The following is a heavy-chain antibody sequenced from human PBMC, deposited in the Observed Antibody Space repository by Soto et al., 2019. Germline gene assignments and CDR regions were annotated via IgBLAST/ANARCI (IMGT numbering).Heavy chain of an antibody. D-gene: IGHD6-19*01. CDR1: RFTFSDYV. Sequence: QVQLVVAGGGVVQPWRSLRLSCAASRFTFSDYVMHWVRQAPGKWLEWVAVISSDGSTKYYTDSMKGRFTISRDNSKEKLYLQMNNLRAGETAVYYCARQNSGWSYYFDFWGQGTLVTVSS. V-gene: IGHV3-30-3*01. J-gene: IGHJ4*02. CDR3: ARQNSGWSYYFDF. CDR2: ISSDGSTK.